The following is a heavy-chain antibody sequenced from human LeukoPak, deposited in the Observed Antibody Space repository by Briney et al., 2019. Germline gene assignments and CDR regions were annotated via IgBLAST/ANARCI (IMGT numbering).Heavy chain of an antibody. CDR3: ARRQTGAGESQYNWFGP. V-gene: IGHV5-51*01. CDR2: IYPGDSST. J-gene: IGHJ5*02. D-gene: IGHD3-10*01. Sequence: GESLKISCKGSGYSFTSYWIGWVRQMPGKGLEWMGIIYPGDSSTRYSPSLQGQVTISADKSISTAYLQWSSLEASDTAMYYCARRQTGAGESQYNWFGPWGQGTLVTVSS. CDR1: GYSFTSYW.